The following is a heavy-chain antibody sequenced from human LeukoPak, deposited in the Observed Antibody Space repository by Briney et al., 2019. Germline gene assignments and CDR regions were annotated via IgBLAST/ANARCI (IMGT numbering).Heavy chain of an antibody. J-gene: IGHJ4*02. CDR1: GGSISSYY. Sequence: SETLSLTCTVSGGSISSYYWSWIRQPPGKGLEWIGYIYTSGSTNYNPSLKSRVTISVDTSKNQFSLKLSSVTAADTAVYYCARSNTAMVTVDYWGQGTLVTVSS. CDR3: ARSNTAMVTVDY. V-gene: IGHV4-4*09. CDR2: IYTSGST. D-gene: IGHD5-18*01.